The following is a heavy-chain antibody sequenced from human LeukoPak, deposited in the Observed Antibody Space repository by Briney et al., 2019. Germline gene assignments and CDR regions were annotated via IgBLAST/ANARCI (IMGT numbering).Heavy chain of an antibody. CDR3: ARDLFPYYFDY. CDR1: GGSISSYY. CDR2: IYTSGST. J-gene: IGHJ4*02. D-gene: IGHD3-10*01. V-gene: IGHV4-4*07. Sequence: PSETLSLTCTVSGGSISSYYWSWIRQPAGKGLEWIGRIYTSGSTNSNPSLKSRVTMSVDTSKNQFSLKRSSVTVADTAVYYCARDLFPYYFDYWGQGTLVTVSS.